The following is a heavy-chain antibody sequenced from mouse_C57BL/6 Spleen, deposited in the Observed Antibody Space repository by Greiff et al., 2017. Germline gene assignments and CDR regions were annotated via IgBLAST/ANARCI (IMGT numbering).Heavy chain of an antibody. D-gene: IGHD2-2*01. CDR2: IRNKANGYTT. Sequence: DVKLVESGGGLVQPGGSLSLSCAASGFTFTDYYMSWVRQPPGKALEWLGFIRNKANGYTTEYSASVKGRFTISRDNSQSILYLQMNALRAEDSATYYCARLGGYDAGYAMDYWGQGTSVTVSS. V-gene: IGHV7-3*01. J-gene: IGHJ4*01. CDR3: ARLGGYDAGYAMDY. CDR1: GFTFTDYY.